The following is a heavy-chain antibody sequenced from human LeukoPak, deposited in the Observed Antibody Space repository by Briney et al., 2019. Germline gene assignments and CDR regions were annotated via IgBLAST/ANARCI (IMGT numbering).Heavy chain of an antibody. CDR3: GRDFRDSLDY. CDR1: GYTFTGYY. Sequence: ASVKVSCKASGYTFTGYYMHWVRQAPGQGFEWMGWINPDSGGTNFAQKFQGRVTMTRDTSISTAYMELSRLRSVDTAVYYCGRDFRDSLDYWGQGTLVTVSS. V-gene: IGHV1-2*02. CDR2: INPDSGGT. J-gene: IGHJ4*02.